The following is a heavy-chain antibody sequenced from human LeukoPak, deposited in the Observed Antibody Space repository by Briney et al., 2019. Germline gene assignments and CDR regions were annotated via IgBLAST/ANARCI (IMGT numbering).Heavy chain of an antibody. J-gene: IGHJ4*02. D-gene: IGHD3-16*02. V-gene: IGHV3-11*01. Sequence: PGGSLRLSCAASGFTFSDYYMSWIRQAPGKGLEWVSYISSSGSTIYYADSVKGRFTISRDNAKNSLYLQMNSLRAEDTAVYYCARVAYDYVWGSYRQYYFDYWGQGTLVTVSS. CDR2: ISSSGSTI. CDR1: GFTFSDYY. CDR3: ARVAYDYVWGSYRQYYFDY.